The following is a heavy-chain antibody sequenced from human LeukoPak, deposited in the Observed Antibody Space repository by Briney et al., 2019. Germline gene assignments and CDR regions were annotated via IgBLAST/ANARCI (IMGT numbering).Heavy chain of an antibody. D-gene: IGHD1-26*01. CDR3: ARAGFDSGSYYLWFDP. CDR2: INPIFGTA. J-gene: IGHJ5*02. CDR1: GGTFSSYA. Sequence: SVKVSCKASGGTFSSYAISWVRQAPEQGLEWMGGINPIFGTANHAQKFQGRVTITTDESTSTAYMELSSLRSEDTAVYYCARAGFDSGSYYLWFDPWGQGTLVTVSS. V-gene: IGHV1-69*05.